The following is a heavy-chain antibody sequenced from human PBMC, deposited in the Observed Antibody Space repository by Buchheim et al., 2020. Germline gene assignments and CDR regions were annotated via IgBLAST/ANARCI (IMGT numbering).Heavy chain of an antibody. V-gene: IGHV1-46*01. Sequence: QVQLVQSGAEVKKPGASVKVSCKASGYTFTSYYMHWVRQAPGQGLEWMGIINPSGGSTSYAQKFQGRVTMTRDTSTSTVYMELSSLRSADTAVYYCARDSSSYCTNGVCPNYYYYGMDVWGQGTT. CDR2: INPSGGST. CDR1: GYTFTSYY. J-gene: IGHJ6*02. CDR3: ARDSSSYCTNGVCPNYYYYGMDV. D-gene: IGHD2-8*01.